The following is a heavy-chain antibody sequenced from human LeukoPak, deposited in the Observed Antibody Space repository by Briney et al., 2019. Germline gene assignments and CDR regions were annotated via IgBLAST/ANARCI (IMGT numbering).Heavy chain of an antibody. CDR3: AKDKGDSSGWLYYFDY. Sequence: GGSLRLSCAASGFTFISYAMSWVRQAPGKGLEWVSAISGGGGSTYYADSVKGRFTISRDNSKNTLYLQMNSLRAEDTAVYYCAKDKGDSSGWLYYFDYWGQGTLVTVSS. CDR1: GFTFISYA. V-gene: IGHV3-23*01. CDR2: ISGGGGST. D-gene: IGHD6-19*01. J-gene: IGHJ4*02.